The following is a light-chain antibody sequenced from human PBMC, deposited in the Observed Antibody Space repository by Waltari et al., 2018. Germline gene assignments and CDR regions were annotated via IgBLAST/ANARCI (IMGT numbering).Light chain of an antibody. CDR1: SGSLPTTSY. CDR2: KAN. J-gene: IGLJ3*02. V-gene: IGLV8-61*01. CDR3: ALYMGSGIWV. Sequence: QTVVTQEPSLSVSPGGPVTLTCAFSSGSLPTTSYATWYQQTPGQAPRTLVYKANARSSGVPDRFSGSILGNTAALTITGAQADDESDYYCALYMGSGIWVFGGGTRLTVL.